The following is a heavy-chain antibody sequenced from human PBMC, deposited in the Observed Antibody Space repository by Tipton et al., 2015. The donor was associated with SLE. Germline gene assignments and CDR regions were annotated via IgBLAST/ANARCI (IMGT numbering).Heavy chain of an antibody. CDR2: ISWDGGST. Sequence: SLRLSCAASGFTFDDYTMHWVRQAPGKGLEWVSLISWDGGSTYYADSVKGRFTISRDNSKNSLYLQMNSLRTEDTALYYCAKGNDNYDFWSGYQGYWGQGPLVTVSS. CDR3: AKGNDNYDFWSGYQGY. CDR1: GFTFDDYT. D-gene: IGHD3-3*01. V-gene: IGHV3-43*01. J-gene: IGHJ4*02.